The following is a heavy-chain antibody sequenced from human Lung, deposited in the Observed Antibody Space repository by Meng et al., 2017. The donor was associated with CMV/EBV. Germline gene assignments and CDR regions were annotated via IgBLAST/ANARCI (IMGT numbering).Heavy chain of an antibody. D-gene: IGHD3-10*01. J-gene: IGHJ4*02. Sequence: SVKVSCXASGGTFSSYAISWVRQAPGQGLEWMGGISAYNGNTNYAQKFQGRVIMTTDTFTSTAYMELRSLRSDDTAVYYCARDWELVTHGGDYWGQGTLVTGAS. CDR3: ARDWELVTHGGDY. V-gene: IGHV1-18*01. CDR2: ISAYNGNT. CDR1: GGTFSSYA.